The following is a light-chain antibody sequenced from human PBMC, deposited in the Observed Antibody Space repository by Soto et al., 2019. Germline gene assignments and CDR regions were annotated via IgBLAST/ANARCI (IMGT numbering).Light chain of an antibody. CDR2: GSS. J-gene: IGKJ4*01. CDR3: QQTYDFLVS. CDR1: QTISDY. V-gene: IGKV1-39*01. Sequence: DIQMTQSPPSLSASVGDRVTITCRASQTISDYLHWYQQKPGKAPTLLIYGSSSLQTGVPPRFSGSGSGTEFTLTISSLQPEDFGTYYCQQTYDFLVSFGGGTKVDLK.